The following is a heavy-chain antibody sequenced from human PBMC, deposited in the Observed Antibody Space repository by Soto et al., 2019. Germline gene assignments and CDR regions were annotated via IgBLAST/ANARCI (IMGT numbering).Heavy chain of an antibody. V-gene: IGHV3-30-3*01. CDR3: ARVSRGSYYYYGMDV. Sequence: LRLSCAASGFTFSSYAMHWVRQAPGKGLEWVAVISYDGSNKYYADSVKGRFTISRDNSKNTLYLQMNSLRAEDTAVYYCARVSRGSYYYYGMDVWGQGTTVTVSS. CDR2: ISYDGSNK. D-gene: IGHD3-16*01. J-gene: IGHJ6*02. CDR1: GFTFSSYA.